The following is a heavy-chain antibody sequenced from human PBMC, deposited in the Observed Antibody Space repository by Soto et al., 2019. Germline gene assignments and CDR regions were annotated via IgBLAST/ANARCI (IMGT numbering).Heavy chain of an antibody. Sequence: TFSRYAISWVRQAPGQGLEWMGGIIPIFGTANYAQKFQGRVTITADKSTSTAYMELSSLRSEDTAVYYCARESLYGGNYYFAYWGQGTLVTV. V-gene: IGHV1-69*06. CDR3: ARESLYGGNYYFAY. CDR1: TFSRYA. D-gene: IGHD2-21*02. CDR2: IIPIFGTA. J-gene: IGHJ4*02.